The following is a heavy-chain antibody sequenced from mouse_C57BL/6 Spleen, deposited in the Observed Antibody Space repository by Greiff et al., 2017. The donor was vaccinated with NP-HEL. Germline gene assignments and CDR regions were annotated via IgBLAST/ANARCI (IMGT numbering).Heavy chain of an antibody. J-gene: IGHJ1*03. CDR1: GFTFSDYG. CDR2: ISSGSSTI. CDR3: AKNYDYDGYFDV. D-gene: IGHD2-4*01. Sequence: EVQLVESGGGLVKPGGSLKLSCAASGFTFSDYGMHWVRQAPEKGLEWVAYISSGSSTIYYADTVKGRFTISRDNAKNTLFLQMTSLRSEDTAMYYCAKNYDYDGYFDVWGTGTTVTVSS. V-gene: IGHV5-17*01.